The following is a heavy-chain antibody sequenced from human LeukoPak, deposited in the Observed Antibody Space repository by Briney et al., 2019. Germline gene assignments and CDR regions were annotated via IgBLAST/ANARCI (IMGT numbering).Heavy chain of an antibody. D-gene: IGHD6-19*01. Sequence: GGSLRLSCAASGFRFSSYGMHSVRQAPGKGLEWVSFIRYDESRTFYGDSVKGRFIISRDDSKNTVYLHMHSLRTEDTAVYYCARPLVTTVAGTYYFDYWGQGTLVTVSS. CDR3: ARPLVTTVAGTYYFDY. CDR1: GFRFSSYG. CDR2: IRYDESRT. V-gene: IGHV3-30*02. J-gene: IGHJ4*02.